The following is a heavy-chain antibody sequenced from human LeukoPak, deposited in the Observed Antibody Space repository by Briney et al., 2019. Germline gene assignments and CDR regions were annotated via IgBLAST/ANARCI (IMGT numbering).Heavy chain of an antibody. J-gene: IGHJ4*02. CDR1: GFTFHSFW. V-gene: IGHV3-7*05. D-gene: IGHD3/OR15-3a*01. Sequence: GGSLRLFYAASGFTFHSFWVSWVRQAPGKGLEWVAKIIQDGSEKYYVDSVKGRFTISRDNAKNSLYLHMNSLRAEDTAVYYCARDSPGIMIFGEGGLDWGQGTLVTVSS. CDR2: IIQDGSEK. CDR3: ARDSPGIMIFGEGGLD.